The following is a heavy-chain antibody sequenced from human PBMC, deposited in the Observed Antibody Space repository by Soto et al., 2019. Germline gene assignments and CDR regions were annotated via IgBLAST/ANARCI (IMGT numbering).Heavy chain of an antibody. CDR2: INHSGST. CDR3: ARGRLGHNWKIYFDY. J-gene: IGHJ4*02. V-gene: IGHV4-34*01. CDR1: GGSFSGYY. D-gene: IGHD1-1*01. Sequence: SETLSLTCAVYGGSFSGYYWSWIRQPPGKGLEWIGEINHSGSTNYNPSLKSRVTISVDTSKNQFSLKLSSVTAADTAVYYCARGRLGHNWKIYFDYWGQGTLVTVSS.